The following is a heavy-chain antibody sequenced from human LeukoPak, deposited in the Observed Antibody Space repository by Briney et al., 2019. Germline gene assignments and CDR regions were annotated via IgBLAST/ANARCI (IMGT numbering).Heavy chain of an antibody. Sequence: SQTLSLTCTVSGGSISSGDYYWSWIRQPPGKGLEWIGYIYYSGSTYYNPSLKSRVTISVDTSKNQFSLKLSSVTAADTAEYYCARENGDYVFFDYWGQGTLVTVSS. CDR2: IYYSGST. D-gene: IGHD4-17*01. CDR1: GGSISSGDYY. V-gene: IGHV4-30-4*01. J-gene: IGHJ4*02. CDR3: ARENGDYVFFDY.